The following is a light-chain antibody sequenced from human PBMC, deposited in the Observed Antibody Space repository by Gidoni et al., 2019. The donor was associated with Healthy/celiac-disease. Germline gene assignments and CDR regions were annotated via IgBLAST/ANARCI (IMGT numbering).Light chain of an antibody. V-gene: IGKV1-39*01. J-gene: IGKJ4*01. CDR1: QSISSY. Sequence: DIQMTQPPSSLSASVGDRATITCRASQSISSYLNWYQQKPGKAPKLLIYAASSLQSGVPSRFSGSGSGTEFTLTISSLQPEDFATYYCQQSYSTPQVTFGEGTKVEIK. CDR2: AAS. CDR3: QQSYSTPQVT.